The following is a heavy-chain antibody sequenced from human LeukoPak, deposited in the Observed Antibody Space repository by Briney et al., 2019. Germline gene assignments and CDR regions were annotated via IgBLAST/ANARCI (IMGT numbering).Heavy chain of an antibody. D-gene: IGHD2-2*02. J-gene: IGHJ4*02. CDR2: ISSSSSTI. V-gene: IGHV3-48*04. Sequence: GGSLRLSCAASGFTFSSYSMNWLRQAPGKGLEWVSYISSSSSTIYYADSVKGRFTISRDNAKNSMYLQMNSLRAEDTAVYYCAREGLYLPAVFDYWGQGTLVTVSS. CDR3: AREGLYLPAVFDY. CDR1: GFTFSSYS.